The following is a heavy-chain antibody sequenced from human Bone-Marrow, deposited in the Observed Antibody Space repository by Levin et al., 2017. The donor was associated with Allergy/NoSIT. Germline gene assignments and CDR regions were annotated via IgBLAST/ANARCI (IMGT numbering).Heavy chain of an antibody. J-gene: IGHJ6*03. Sequence: GESLKISCAASGFTFSSYGMHWVRQAPGKGLEWVAVISYDGSNKYYADSVKGRFTISRDNSKNTLYLQMNSLRAEDTAVYYCAKNLYYYYMDVWGKGTTVTVSS. V-gene: IGHV3-30*18. CDR1: GFTFSSYG. CDR3: AKNLYYYYMDV. CDR2: ISYDGSNK.